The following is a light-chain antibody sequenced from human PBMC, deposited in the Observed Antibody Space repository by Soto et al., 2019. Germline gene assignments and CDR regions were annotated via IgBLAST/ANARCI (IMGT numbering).Light chain of an antibody. Sequence: IQLTQSPSSLSASVGDRVTITCRASQGISSYLAWYQQKPGKAPKLLIYAASTLQSGVPSRFSGSGSGTEFTLTISSLQSEDFATYYCQQSYTTPITFGQGTRLEIK. V-gene: IGKV1-39*01. CDR1: QGISSY. CDR3: QQSYTTPIT. J-gene: IGKJ5*01. CDR2: AAS.